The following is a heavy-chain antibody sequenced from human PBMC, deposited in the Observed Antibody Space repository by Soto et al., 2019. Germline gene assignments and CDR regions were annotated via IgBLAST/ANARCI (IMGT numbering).Heavy chain of an antibody. Sequence: KASETLSLTCAVSGGSVSSGSYYWTWIRQPPGRGLEWIGYIYYTGTTDSNPSLKSRVTISLDTSKNQFSLNLNSVTAADTAVYYCARVPVGLYRGSDYWGQGTLVTVSS. D-gene: IGHD1-26*01. CDR1: GGSVSSGSYY. J-gene: IGHJ4*02. V-gene: IGHV4-61*01. CDR3: ARVPVGLYRGSDY. CDR2: IYYTGTT.